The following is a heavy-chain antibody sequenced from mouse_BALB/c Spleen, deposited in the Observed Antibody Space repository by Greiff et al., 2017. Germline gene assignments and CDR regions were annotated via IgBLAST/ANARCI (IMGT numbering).Heavy chain of an antibody. V-gene: IGHV5-9-3*01. CDR2: ISSGGSYT. Sequence: EVKLQESGGGLVKPGGSLKLSCAASGFTFSSYAMSWVRQTPEKRLEWVATISSGGSYTYYPDSVKGRFTISRDNAKNTLYLQMSSLRSEDTAMYYCARPNWYFDVWGAGTTVTVSS. CDR3: ARPNWYFDV. J-gene: IGHJ1*01. CDR1: GFTFSSYA.